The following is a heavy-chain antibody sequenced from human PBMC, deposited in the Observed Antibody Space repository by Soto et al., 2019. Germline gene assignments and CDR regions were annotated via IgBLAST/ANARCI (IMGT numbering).Heavy chain of an antibody. CDR3: ATCQLGEYYYAMDM. CDR1: GDSITTYKW. Sequence: KPSETLSLTCGVSGDSITTYKWWTWVRQTPGRGLEWIGEIYDSGNTRYNPSLRSRVTISKDTSKNQLSLKLNSVTVADTAVYYCATCQLGEYYYAMDMWGQGTTVTVSS. V-gene: IGHV4-4*02. J-gene: IGHJ6*02. D-gene: IGHD7-27*01. CDR2: IYDSGNT.